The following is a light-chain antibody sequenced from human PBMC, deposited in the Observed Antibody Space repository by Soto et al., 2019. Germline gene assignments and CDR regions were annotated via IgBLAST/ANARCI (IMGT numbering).Light chain of an antibody. CDR1: QNIDTW. Sequence: DIQMTQSPSTLSASVGDRVTITCRASQNIDTWLAWYQQKPGKPPTLLMSKASILESGVPSRFSGSGSETEFTLTIISLQPDDFATYYCQHYKTYSRTFGQGTKVDI. J-gene: IGKJ1*01. CDR3: QHYKTYSRT. V-gene: IGKV1-5*03. CDR2: KAS.